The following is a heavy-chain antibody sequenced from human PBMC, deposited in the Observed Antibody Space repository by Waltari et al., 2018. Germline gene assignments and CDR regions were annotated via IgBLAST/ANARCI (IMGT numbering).Heavy chain of an antibody. J-gene: IGHJ4*02. CDR3: SRDPRLLDY. V-gene: IGHV3-11*01. CDR2: SRGSGSVI. Sequence: QVQLAESGGGLVKPGGSLRLSCAVSGFTFSAFYMTWIRQAPGKGRGCVSESRGSGSVISYAESVKGRFTVSRDNAKNSLYLRMNSLRVEDTAVYYCSRDPRLLDYWGQGTLVTVSS. CDR1: GFTFSAFY. D-gene: IGHD4-17*01.